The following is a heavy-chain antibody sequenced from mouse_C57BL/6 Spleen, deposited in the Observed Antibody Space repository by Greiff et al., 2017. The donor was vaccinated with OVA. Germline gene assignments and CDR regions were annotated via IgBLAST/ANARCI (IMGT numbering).Heavy chain of an antibody. Sequence: VKLQQSGAELVRPGTSVKVSCKASGYAFTNYLIEWVKQRPGQGLEWIGVINPGSGGTNYNEKIKGKATLTADKSSSTAYMQLSSLTSEDSAVYFCAFITTVVATRYFDVWGTGTTVTVSS. CDR3: AFITTVVATRYFDV. V-gene: IGHV1-54*01. J-gene: IGHJ1*03. D-gene: IGHD1-1*01. CDR2: INPGSGGT. CDR1: GYAFTNYL.